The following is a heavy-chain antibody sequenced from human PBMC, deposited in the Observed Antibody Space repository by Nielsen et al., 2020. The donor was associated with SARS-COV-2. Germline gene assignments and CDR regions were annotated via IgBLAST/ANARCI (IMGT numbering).Heavy chain of an antibody. J-gene: IGHJ3*01. CDR3: VKDQEMITFGDIAAFDF. D-gene: IGHD3-16*01. Sequence: GGSLRLSCAASGFIFSDYNMNWVRQAPGKGLEWVPFISSRSDYIYYADSMKGRFTISRDNAKNSLFLQMNRLRVEDTAVYYCVKDQEMITFGDIAAFDFWGQGTMVTVSS. CDR1: GFIFSDYN. CDR2: ISSRSDYI. V-gene: IGHV3-21*01.